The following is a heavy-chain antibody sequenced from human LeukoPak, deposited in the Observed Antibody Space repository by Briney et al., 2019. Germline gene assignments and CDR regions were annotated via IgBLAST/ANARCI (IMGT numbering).Heavy chain of an antibody. J-gene: IGHJ4*02. Sequence: GGSLRLSCAASGFTFKTHTMNWVRQAPGKGLEWVSVIYSGGSTYYADSVKGRFTISRDNSKNTLYLQMNSLRAEDTAVYYCAREAGDGYNPFDYWGQGSLVTVSS. V-gene: IGHV3-53*01. D-gene: IGHD5-24*01. CDR1: GFTFKTHT. CDR3: AREAGDGYNPFDY. CDR2: IYSGGST.